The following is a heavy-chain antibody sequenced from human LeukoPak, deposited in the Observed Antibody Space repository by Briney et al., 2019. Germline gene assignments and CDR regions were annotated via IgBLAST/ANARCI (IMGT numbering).Heavy chain of an antibody. CDR3: AREGGWYPTDY. CDR2: ISGSGGST. D-gene: IGHD6-19*01. J-gene: IGHJ4*02. Sequence: GGSLRLSCAASGFTLSSYAISWVRQAPGKGLEWVSAISGSGGSTYYADSVKGRFTISRDNSKNTLYLQMNSLRAEDTAVYYCAREGGWYPTDYWGQGTLVTVSS. CDR1: GFTLSSYA. V-gene: IGHV3-23*01.